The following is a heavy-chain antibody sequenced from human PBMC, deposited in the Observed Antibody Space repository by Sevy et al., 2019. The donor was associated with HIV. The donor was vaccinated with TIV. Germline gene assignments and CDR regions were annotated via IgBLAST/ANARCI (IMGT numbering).Heavy chain of an antibody. Sequence: GGSLRLSCAASGFPFNDHAMHWVRQVPGKGLEWVSGVSWNSRNIGYADSVKGRLTMNRDNARHFLYLEMNSLRPEDTALYYCAKDINRGCDGVNCYSYYYYFYGLDVWGQGTTVTVSS. CDR2: VSWNSRNI. V-gene: IGHV3-9*01. J-gene: IGHJ6*02. D-gene: IGHD2-21*01. CDR1: GFPFNDHA. CDR3: AKDINRGCDGVNCYSYYYYFYGLDV.